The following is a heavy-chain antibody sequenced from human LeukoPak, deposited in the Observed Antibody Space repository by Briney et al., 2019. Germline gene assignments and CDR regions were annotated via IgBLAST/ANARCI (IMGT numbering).Heavy chain of an antibody. Sequence: GGSLRLSCAASGFTFSSYAMSWVRQAPGKGREWVSAISGSGGSTYYADSVKGRFTISRDNSKNTLYLQMNSLRAEDTAVYYCAKDLDDSSGYYPDYWGQGTLVTVSS. D-gene: IGHD3-22*01. V-gene: IGHV3-23*01. CDR2: ISGSGGST. CDR1: GFTFSSYA. J-gene: IGHJ4*02. CDR3: AKDLDDSSGYYPDY.